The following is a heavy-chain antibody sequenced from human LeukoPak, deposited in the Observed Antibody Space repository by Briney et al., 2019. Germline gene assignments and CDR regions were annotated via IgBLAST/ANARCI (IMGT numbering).Heavy chain of an antibody. CDR1: GGSISTSNYY. V-gene: IGHV4-39*07. D-gene: IGHD2-8*02. J-gene: IGHJ3*02. CDR3: ARDSTGGAFDI. Sequence: SETLSLTCTVSGGSISTSNYYWGWIRQPPGKGLEWIGNIFYSGSTYYSPSLKSRVTISLDTSRNQFSLKLNSVTAADTAVYYCARDSTGGAFDIWGQGTMVTVSS. CDR2: IFYSGST.